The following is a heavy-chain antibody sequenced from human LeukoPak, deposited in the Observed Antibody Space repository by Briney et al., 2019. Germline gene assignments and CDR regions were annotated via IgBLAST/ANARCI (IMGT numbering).Heavy chain of an antibody. D-gene: IGHD3-10*01. J-gene: IGHJ4*02. CDR3: AVSFDITRIFNLDY. V-gene: IGHV3-23*01. Sequence: GGSLRLSCVASVFSFTRYTMNWVRQAPGKGLDWVSGISASGGSTYYADSVKGRFTISRDNSKNTLYLQMNSLRAEDTAVYGCAVSFDITRIFNLDYWGQGTLVPVSS. CDR1: VFSFTRYT. CDR2: ISASGGST.